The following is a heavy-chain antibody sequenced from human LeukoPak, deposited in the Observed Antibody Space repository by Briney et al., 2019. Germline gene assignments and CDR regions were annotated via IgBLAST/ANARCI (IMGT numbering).Heavy chain of an antibody. CDR2: FYSGGST. V-gene: IGHV3-53*01. CDR3: ATGTTVVRHFDY. J-gene: IGHJ4*02. Sequence: GGSLRLSCVASGFTVSSNYMSWVRQAPGKGLEWVSVFYSGGSTYYADSVKGRFTISRDNSKNTVYLQMNSLRAEDTAMYYCATGTTVVRHFDYWGQGTLVTVSS. CDR1: GFTVSSNY. D-gene: IGHD4-23*01.